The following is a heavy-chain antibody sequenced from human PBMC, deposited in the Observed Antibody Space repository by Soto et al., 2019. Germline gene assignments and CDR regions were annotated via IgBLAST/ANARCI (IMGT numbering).Heavy chain of an antibody. Sequence: SVKVSCKASGGTFSSYAISWVRQAPGQGLECMGGIIPIFGTANYAQKFQGRVTITADESTSTAYMELSSLRSEDTAVYYCARSGYSSSWYPGPTYYYYGMDVWGQGTTVTVSS. J-gene: IGHJ6*02. CDR3: ARSGYSSSWYPGPTYYYYGMDV. D-gene: IGHD6-13*01. CDR1: GGTFSSYA. CDR2: IIPIFGTA. V-gene: IGHV1-69*13.